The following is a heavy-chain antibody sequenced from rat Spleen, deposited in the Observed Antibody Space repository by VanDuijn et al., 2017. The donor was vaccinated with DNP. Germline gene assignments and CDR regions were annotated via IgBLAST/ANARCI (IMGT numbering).Heavy chain of an antibody. D-gene: IGHD1-12*03. CDR1: GFNFNDYW. CDR2: INKESSTI. CDR3: VKEGGSYDGYYPYFDF. J-gene: IGHJ2*01. V-gene: IGHV4-2*01. Sequence: EVKLVESGGGLVQPGRSLKLSCAASGFNFNDYWMGWVRQTPGKGLEWIGEINKESSTINYSPSLKEKFTISRDNAQNTLYLQMSKVGSEDTAIYYCVKEGGSYDGYYPYFDFWGQGIMVTVSS.